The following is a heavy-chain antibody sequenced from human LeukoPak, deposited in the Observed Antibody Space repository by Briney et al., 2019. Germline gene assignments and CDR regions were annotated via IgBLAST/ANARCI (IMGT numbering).Heavy chain of an antibody. CDR1: GGSISSGSYY. D-gene: IGHD3-3*01. CDR2: IYTSGST. CDR3: AREDYDFWSGHYASSFDYYYMDV. J-gene: IGHJ6*03. V-gene: IGHV4-61*02. Sequence: PSETLSLTCTVSGGSISSGSYYWRWIRQPAGKGLEWIGRIYTSGSTNYNPSLKSRVTISVDTSKNQFSLKLSSVTAADTAVYYCAREDYDFWSGHYASSFDYYYMDVWGKGTTVTASS.